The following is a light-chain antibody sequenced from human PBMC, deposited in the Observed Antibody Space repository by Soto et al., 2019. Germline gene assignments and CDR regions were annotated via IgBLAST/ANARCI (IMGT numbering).Light chain of an antibody. CDR1: QSVSSY. Sequence: EIVLTQSPATLSLSPGERATLSCRASQSVSSYLAWYQQKPGQAPRLLIYDASARATGIPARFSGSGSGTDCTLTISSLEPGDFAVYYCQQRSNWPPLTFGGGTKVEIK. J-gene: IGKJ4*01. CDR2: DAS. CDR3: QQRSNWPPLT. V-gene: IGKV3-11*01.